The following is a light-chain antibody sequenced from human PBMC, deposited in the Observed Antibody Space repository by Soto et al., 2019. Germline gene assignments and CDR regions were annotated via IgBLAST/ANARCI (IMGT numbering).Light chain of an antibody. CDR2: GAS. CDR1: HSVRSS. J-gene: IGKJ1*01. Sequence: EIVMTQSPATLSVSPGERATLSCRASHSVRSSLAWYQQKPGQAPRLLIHGASTRATGIPGRFSGSGSGTEFTLIISSLQSEDFAVYYWQQYNEWPETCGHGTRVESK. V-gene: IGKV3-15*01. CDR3: QQYNEWPET.